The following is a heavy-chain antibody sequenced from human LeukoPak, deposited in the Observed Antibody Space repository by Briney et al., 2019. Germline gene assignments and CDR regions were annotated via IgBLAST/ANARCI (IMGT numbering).Heavy chain of an antibody. Sequence: GASVKVSCKASGGTFSSYAISWVRQAPGQGLEWMGGIIPIFGTANYAQKFQGRVTITTDESTSTAYMELSSLRSKDTAVYYCARDERGMGYFDYWGQGTLVTVSS. D-gene: IGHD3-10*01. CDR2: IIPIFGTA. J-gene: IGHJ4*02. CDR3: ARDERGMGYFDY. CDR1: GGTFSSYA. V-gene: IGHV1-69*05.